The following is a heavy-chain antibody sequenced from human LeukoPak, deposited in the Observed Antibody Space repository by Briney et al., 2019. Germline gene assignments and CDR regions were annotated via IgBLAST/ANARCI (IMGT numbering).Heavy chain of an antibody. CDR1: GFTFSSYG. J-gene: IGHJ4*02. V-gene: IGHV3-30*02. Sequence: GGSLRLSCAASGFTFSSYGMHWVRQAPGKGLEWVAFIRYDGSNKYYADSVKGRFTISRDNSKNTLYVQMNSLRAEDTAVYYCAKGAPGNWNDLGYWGQGTLVTVSS. CDR2: IRYDGSNK. CDR3: AKGAPGNWNDLGY. D-gene: IGHD1-20*01.